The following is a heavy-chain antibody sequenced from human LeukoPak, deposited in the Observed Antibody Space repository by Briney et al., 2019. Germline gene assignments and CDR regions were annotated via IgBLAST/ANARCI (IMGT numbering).Heavy chain of an antibody. J-gene: IGHJ4*02. V-gene: IGHV3-7*02. CDR2: IKEDGSVK. Sequence: GGSLRLSCAASGITFSRYLMSWVRQAPGKGLEWVANIKEDGSVKYYVESVKGRFTISRDNAKNSLYLQMNSLRAEDTAVYYCAASITMFDYWGQGTLVTVSS. CDR3: AASITMFDY. CDR1: GITFSRYL. D-gene: IGHD3-10*01.